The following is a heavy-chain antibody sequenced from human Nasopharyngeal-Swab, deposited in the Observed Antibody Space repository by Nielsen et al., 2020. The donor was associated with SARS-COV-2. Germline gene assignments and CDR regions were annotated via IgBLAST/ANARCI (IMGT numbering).Heavy chain of an antibody. CDR1: GYTFTSYY. CDR2: IIPIFGTA. J-gene: IGHJ4*02. V-gene: IGHV1-69*13. Sequence: SVKVSCKASGYTFTSYYMHWVRQAPGQGLEWMGGIIPIFGTANYAQKFQGRVTITADESTSTAYMELSSPRSEDTAVYYCARDRDWELLRYWGQGTLVTVSS. CDR3: ARDRDWELLRY. D-gene: IGHD1-26*01.